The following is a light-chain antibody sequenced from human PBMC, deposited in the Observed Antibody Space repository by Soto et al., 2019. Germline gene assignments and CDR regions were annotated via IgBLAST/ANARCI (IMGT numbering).Light chain of an antibody. CDR1: SSDVGKYNY. CDR2: EVS. Sequence: QSALTQPASVSGSPGQSITISCTGTSSDVGKYNYVSWYQQHPAKAPKLMIFEVSNRPSGVSKRFSGSKSGNTASLTISGLQGEDEAEYYCSSYTGSSINTVVFGGGTKLTVL. V-gene: IGLV2-14*01. J-gene: IGLJ2*01. CDR3: SSYTGSSINTVV.